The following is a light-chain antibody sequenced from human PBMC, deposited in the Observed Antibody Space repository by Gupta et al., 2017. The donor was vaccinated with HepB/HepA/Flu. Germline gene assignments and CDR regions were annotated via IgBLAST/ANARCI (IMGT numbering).Light chain of an antibody. CDR2: GAS. V-gene: IGKV3-15*01. CDR3: QQYNNWLIT. J-gene: IGKJ5*01. CDR1: QSVSNN. Sequence: EIVMTQSPATLSVSPGERATLSCRTSQSVSNNFAWYQQKPGQAPRLLIYGASTRTTGIPARFSGAGSGTQFTLTISSLQSEDFAVYYCQQYNNWLITFGQGTRLEIK.